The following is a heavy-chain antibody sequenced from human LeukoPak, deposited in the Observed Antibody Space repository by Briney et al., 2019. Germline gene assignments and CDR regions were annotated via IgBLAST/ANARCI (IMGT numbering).Heavy chain of an antibody. CDR3: AAGWALDY. J-gene: IGHJ4*02. Sequence: GGSLRLSCVASGFTLSTSWMTWVRLGPGKGLECVAIIKQDGREKFYVDSVRGRFTISRDNAKNSLFLQMNSLRVEDTAVYYCAAGWALDYRGQGTLVTVSS. CDR1: GFTLSTSW. V-gene: IGHV3-7*01. D-gene: IGHD3-16*01. CDR2: IKQDGREK.